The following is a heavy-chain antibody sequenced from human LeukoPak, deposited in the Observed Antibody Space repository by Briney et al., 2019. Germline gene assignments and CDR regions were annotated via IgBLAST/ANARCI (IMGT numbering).Heavy chain of an antibody. CDR1: GESFSSYY. Sequence: SETLSLTCAVYGESFSSYYWSWIRQPPGKGLEWIGEINHSGNTNYNPSLKSRVTISVDTSKNQFSLKLSSVTAADTAVYYCARVDGDGYNGDDYWGQGTLVTVSS. CDR3: ARVDGDGYNGDDY. D-gene: IGHD5-24*01. J-gene: IGHJ4*02. V-gene: IGHV4-34*01. CDR2: INHSGNT.